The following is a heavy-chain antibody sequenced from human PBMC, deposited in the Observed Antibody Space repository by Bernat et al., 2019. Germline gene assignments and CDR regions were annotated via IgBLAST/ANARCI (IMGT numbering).Heavy chain of an antibody. CDR3: ARGAEQWADAFDI. CDR1: GGSFSGYY. D-gene: IGHD6-19*01. CDR2: INHSGST. Sequence: QVQLQQWGAGLLKPSETLSLTCAVYGGSFSGYYWSWIRQPPGKGLEWIGEINHSGSTNYNPSLKSRVTISVDTSKNQFSLKLSSVTAADTAVYYCARGAEQWADAFDIWGQGTMVTVSS. V-gene: IGHV4-34*01. J-gene: IGHJ3*02.